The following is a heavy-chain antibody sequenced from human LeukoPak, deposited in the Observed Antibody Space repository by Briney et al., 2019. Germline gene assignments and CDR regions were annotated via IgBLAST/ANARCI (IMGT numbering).Heavy chain of an antibody. D-gene: IGHD2-2*03. CDR2: ISSSSSTI. CDR3: ARGLDIVVVPAAALGFGY. CDR1: GFTFSSYS. Sequence: GGSLRLSCAASGFTFSSYSMNWVRQAPGKGLEWVSYISSSSSTIYYADPVKGRFTISRDNAKNSLYLQMNSLRAEDTAVYYCARGLDIVVVPAAALGFGYWGQGTLVTVSS. J-gene: IGHJ4*02. V-gene: IGHV3-48*01.